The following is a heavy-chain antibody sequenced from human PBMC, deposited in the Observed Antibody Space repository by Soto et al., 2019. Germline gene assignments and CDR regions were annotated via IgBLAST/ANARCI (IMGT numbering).Heavy chain of an antibody. CDR3: ARAAKTYYDFWSGYQSKYYYYYYMDV. CDR2: IKQDGSEK. Sequence: GGSLRLSCAASGSTFSSYWMSWVRQAPGKGLEWVANIKQDGSEKYYVDSVKGRFTISRDNAKNSLYLQMNSLRAEDTAVYYCARAAKTYYDFWSGYQSKYYYYYYMDVWGKGTTVPVSS. D-gene: IGHD3-3*01. V-gene: IGHV3-7*01. CDR1: GSTFSSYW. J-gene: IGHJ6*03.